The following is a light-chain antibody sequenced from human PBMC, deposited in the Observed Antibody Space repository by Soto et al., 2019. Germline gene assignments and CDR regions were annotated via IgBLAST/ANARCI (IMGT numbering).Light chain of an antibody. J-gene: IGLJ3*02. CDR3: AAWDDSLNGRV. V-gene: IGLV1-47*01. CDR1: SSNIGSNY. Sequence: QPVLTQPPSVSETPGQKVTISCSGGSSNIGSNYVYWYQQLPGTAPKLLIYRNNQRPSGVPDRFSGSRSGTSASLAISGLRSEDEADYYCAAWDDSLNGRVFGGGTKLTVL. CDR2: RNN.